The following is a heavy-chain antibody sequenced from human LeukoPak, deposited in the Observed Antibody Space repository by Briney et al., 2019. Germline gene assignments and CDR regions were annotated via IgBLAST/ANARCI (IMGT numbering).Heavy chain of an antibody. V-gene: IGHV3-21*01. D-gene: IGHD6-13*01. CDR1: GFTFGDYA. CDR3: ARQQPVYGMDV. Sequence: KAGGSRRLSCTASGFTFGDYAMSWFRQAPGKGLEWVSSISSSSSYIYYADSVKGRFTISRDNAKNSLYLQMNSLRAEDTAVYYCARQQPVYGMDVWGQGTTVTVSS. CDR2: ISSSSSYI. J-gene: IGHJ6*02.